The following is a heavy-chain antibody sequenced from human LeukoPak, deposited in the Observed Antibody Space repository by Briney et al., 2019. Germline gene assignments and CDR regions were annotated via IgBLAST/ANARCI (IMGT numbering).Heavy chain of an antibody. D-gene: IGHD4-17*01. Sequence: PSQTLSLTCTVSGGSISSGSYYWSWIRQPAGKGLEWIGRIYTSGSTNYNPSLKSRVTISVDTSKNQFSLKLSSVTAADTAVYYCVTNGYYSVDHWGQGTLVTVSS. CDR2: IYTSGST. CDR1: GGSISSGSYY. J-gene: IGHJ4*02. V-gene: IGHV4-61*02. CDR3: VTNGYYSVDH.